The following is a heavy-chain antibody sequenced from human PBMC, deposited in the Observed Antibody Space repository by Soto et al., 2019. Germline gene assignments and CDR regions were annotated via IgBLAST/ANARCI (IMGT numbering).Heavy chain of an antibody. CDR1: GFTLTTTP. D-gene: IGHD3-9*01. Sequence: GGSLRLSCAGSGFTLTTTPLSWVRQAPGKGLEWVTTISGTASRTYYVDSVEGRFFISRDNSKNTVTLQMNNLTVDDTAVYYCATSFRYFDNWGQGTRVTVSS. CDR3: ATSFRYFDN. J-gene: IGHJ4*02. CDR2: ISGTASRT. V-gene: IGHV3-23*01.